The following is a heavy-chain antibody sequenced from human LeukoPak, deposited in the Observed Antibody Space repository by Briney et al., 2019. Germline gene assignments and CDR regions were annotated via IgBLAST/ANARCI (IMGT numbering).Heavy chain of an antibody. Sequence: PGGSLRLSCAASGFTFSSYEMHWVRQAPGKGLEWVSYISSSGSTMYYADSVKGRFTIPRDNAKNSLYLQMNSLRAEDTAVYYCARQIWFDPWGQGTLVTVSS. CDR3: ARQIWFDP. V-gene: IGHV3-48*03. CDR2: ISSSGSTM. CDR1: GFTFSSYE. J-gene: IGHJ5*02.